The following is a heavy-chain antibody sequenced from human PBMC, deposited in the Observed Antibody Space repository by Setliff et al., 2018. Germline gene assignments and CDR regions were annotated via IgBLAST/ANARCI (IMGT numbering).Heavy chain of an antibody. CDR3: ARVPVVGATKLYWFDP. V-gene: IGHV1-3*01. D-gene: IGHD1-26*01. CDR2: INAGNGNT. Sequence: ASVKVSCKASGYTFTGYAMHWVRQAPGQRLEWMGWINAGNGNTKYSQKFQGRVTITRDTSASTAYMELSSLRSEDTAVYYCARVPVVGATKLYWFDPWGQGTLVTVSS. CDR1: GYTFTGYA. J-gene: IGHJ5*02.